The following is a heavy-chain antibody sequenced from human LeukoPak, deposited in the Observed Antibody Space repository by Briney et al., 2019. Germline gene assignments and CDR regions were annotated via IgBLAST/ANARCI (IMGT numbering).Heavy chain of an antibody. CDR2: IYTSGST. V-gene: IGHV4-4*07. J-gene: IGHJ4*02. CDR1: GGSISSYY. D-gene: IGHD5-12*01. CDR3: ARDDRGGYDSPFDY. Sequence: SETLSLTCTVSGGSISSYYWSWIRQPAGKGLEWIGRIYTSGSTNYNPSLKSRVTMPVDTSKNQFSLKLSSVTAADTAVYYCARDDRGGYDSPFDYWGQGTLVTVSS.